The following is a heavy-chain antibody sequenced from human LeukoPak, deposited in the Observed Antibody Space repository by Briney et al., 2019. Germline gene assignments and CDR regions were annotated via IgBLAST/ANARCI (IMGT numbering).Heavy chain of an antibody. J-gene: IGHJ3*02. CDR2: IYDSGST. CDR1: GASIRSGDYY. V-gene: IGHV4-30-4*01. CDR3: ARDCSGGSCYGAFDI. Sequence: SQTLSLTCTVSGASIRSGDYYLSWIRQPPGKGLEWIGNIYDSGSTYYNPSLKSRITISVDTSENRFSLKLSSVTATDTAVYYCARDCSGGSCYGAFDIWGQGTMVTVSS. D-gene: IGHD2-15*01.